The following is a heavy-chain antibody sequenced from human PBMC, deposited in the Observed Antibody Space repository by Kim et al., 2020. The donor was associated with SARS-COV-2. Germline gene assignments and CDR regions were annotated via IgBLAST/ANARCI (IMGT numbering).Heavy chain of an antibody. CDR1: GGSISSGGYY. J-gene: IGHJ6*02. V-gene: IGHV4-31*03. CDR2: IYYSGST. Sequence: SETLSLTCTVSGGSISSGGYYWSWIRQHPGKGLEWIGYIYYSGSTYYNPSLKSRVTIAVDTSKNQFSLKLISVTAADTAVYYCARDPLKNPVALGYYYYYGLDVWGHGTTVTVSS. CDR3: ARDPLKNPVALGYYYYYGLDV.